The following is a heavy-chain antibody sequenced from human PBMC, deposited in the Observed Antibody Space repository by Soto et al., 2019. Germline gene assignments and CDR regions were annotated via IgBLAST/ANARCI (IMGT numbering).Heavy chain of an antibody. Sequence: SETLSLTCAVSGGSISSPGYSWTWIRQPPGKGLEWIGYIYNTGNTYYNPSLKSRVTISVDRSKNHFSLRLSSVTAADTAMYYCARGAPFVVVTAAPGDAFDIWGQGTMVTVSS. CDR1: GGSISSPGYS. J-gene: IGHJ3*02. D-gene: IGHD2-21*02. CDR2: IYNTGNT. CDR3: ARGAPFVVVTAAPGDAFDI. V-gene: IGHV4-30-2*01.